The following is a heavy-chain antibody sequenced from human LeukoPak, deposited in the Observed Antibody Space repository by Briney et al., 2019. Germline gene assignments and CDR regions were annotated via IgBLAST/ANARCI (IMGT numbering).Heavy chain of an antibody. D-gene: IGHD3-22*01. CDR2: IIPIFGTR. CDR1: GGTFRSYA. Sequence: ASVKVSCKASGGTFRSYAISWVRQAPGQGPEWMGRIIPIFGTRNYAQKFQGRVTIITDESTSTAYMELSSLRSEDTAVYYCARDTRRQSSSGYYLMDAFDIWGQGTLVTVSS. J-gene: IGHJ4*02. V-gene: IGHV1-69*05. CDR3: ARDTRRQSSSGYYLMDAFDI.